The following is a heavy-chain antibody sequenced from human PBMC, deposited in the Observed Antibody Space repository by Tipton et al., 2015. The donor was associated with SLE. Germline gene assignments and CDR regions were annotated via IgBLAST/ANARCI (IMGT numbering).Heavy chain of an antibody. D-gene: IGHD1-14*01. CDR3: ARGAEGTWYYFDS. Sequence: SLRLSCAASGFTFSSDWMHWVRQAPGKGLVWVSRINSDGTSINYAESVRGRFTISRDNAKNTLFLQMNSLRVEDTAVYYCARGAEGTWYYFDSWGQGTLVTVSS. V-gene: IGHV3-74*01. CDR2: INSDGTSI. J-gene: IGHJ4*02. CDR1: GFTFSSDW.